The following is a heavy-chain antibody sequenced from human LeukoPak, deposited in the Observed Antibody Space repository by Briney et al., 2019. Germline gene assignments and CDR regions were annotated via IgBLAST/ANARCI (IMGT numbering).Heavy chain of an antibody. CDR2: IHGNGNT. D-gene: IGHD2-15*01. J-gene: IGHJ6*03. Sequence: SGGSLRPSCAASGFTFSSSAMNWVRQAPGKGLEWVSVIHGNGNTYYADSVKGRFTISRDNSKNTLYLQMNSLRAEDTAVYYCARDSIESDCSGGSCPPYYYYYMDAWGKGTTVTVSS. CDR1: GFTFSSSA. V-gene: IGHV3-66*01. CDR3: ARDSIESDCSGGSCPPYYYYYMDA.